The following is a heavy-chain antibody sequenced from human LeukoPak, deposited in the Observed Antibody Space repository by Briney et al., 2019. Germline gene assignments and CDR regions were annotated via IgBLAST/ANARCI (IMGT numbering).Heavy chain of an antibody. J-gene: IGHJ5*02. D-gene: IGHD5-24*01. Sequence: SVKVSCKASGGTFSSYAISWVRQAPGQGLEWMGRIIPIFGTATYAQKFQGRVTIATDESTSTAYMELSSMRSEDTAVYYYARWLQFGAEGWFDPWGQGTLVTVSA. V-gene: IGHV1-69*05. CDR1: GGTFSSYA. CDR3: ARWLQFGAEGWFDP. CDR2: IIPIFGTA.